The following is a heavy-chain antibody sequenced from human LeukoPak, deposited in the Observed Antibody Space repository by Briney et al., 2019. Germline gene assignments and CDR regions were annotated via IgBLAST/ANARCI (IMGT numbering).Heavy chain of an antibody. CDR3: ARDGDIVVVPAAIHYYYYYMDV. Sequence: SVRVSCTASVGTFSIYAISWVRQAPGQGLEWRGRIIPIFGTANYAQKFQGRVTITADKSTSTAYIELSSLRSEDTAVYYCARDGDIVVVPAAIHYYYYYMDVWGKGTTVTVSS. J-gene: IGHJ6*03. V-gene: IGHV1-69*06. CDR2: IIPIFGTA. D-gene: IGHD2-2*01. CDR1: VGTFSIYA.